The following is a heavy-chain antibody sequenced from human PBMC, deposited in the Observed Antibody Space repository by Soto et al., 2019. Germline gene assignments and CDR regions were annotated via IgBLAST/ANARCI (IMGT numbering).Heavy chain of an antibody. CDR1: GGSISSGGYY. CDR2: IYYSGST. J-gene: IGHJ1*01. CDR3: AILTLPGKYFQH. D-gene: IGHD2-15*01. Sequence: SETLSLTCTVSGGSISSGGYYWSWIRQHPGKGLEWIGYIYYSGSTYYNPSLKSRVTISVDTSKNQFSLKLSSVTAADTAVYYCAILTLPGKYFQHWGQGTLVTVSS. V-gene: IGHV4-31*03.